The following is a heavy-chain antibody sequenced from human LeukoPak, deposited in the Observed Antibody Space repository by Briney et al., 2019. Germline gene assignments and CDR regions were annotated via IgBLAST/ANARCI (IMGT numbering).Heavy chain of an antibody. D-gene: IGHD6-19*01. CDR1: LGPISSYY. CDR3: ARDSSYSSGLDY. Sequence: PSETLSLTCTVCLGPISSYYWSWIRQPAGKGLEWIGRIYTSGSTNYNPSLTSRVTMSVDTSKNQFSLKLSSVTAADTAVYYCARDSSYSSGLDYWGQGTLVTVSS. CDR2: IYTSGST. J-gene: IGHJ4*02. V-gene: IGHV4-4*07.